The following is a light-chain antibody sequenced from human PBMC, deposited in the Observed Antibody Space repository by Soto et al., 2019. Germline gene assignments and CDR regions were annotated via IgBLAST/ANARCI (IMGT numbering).Light chain of an antibody. CDR3: QQYGSSPALT. V-gene: IGKV3-20*01. CDR1: QSVSSSY. Sequence: EIVLTQSPGTLSLSPVEIATLSCRASQSVSSSYLAWYHKKPGQAPRLLLYGASSRATGIPDRFIGGGSGADFSLPISRLEPADFAVYYWQQYGSSPALTFGGGTKVQIK. CDR2: GAS. J-gene: IGKJ4*01.